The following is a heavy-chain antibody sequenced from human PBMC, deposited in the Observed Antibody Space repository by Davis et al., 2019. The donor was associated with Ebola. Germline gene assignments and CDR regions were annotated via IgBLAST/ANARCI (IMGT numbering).Heavy chain of an antibody. J-gene: IGHJ6*02. D-gene: IGHD2-2*02. CDR2: ISAYNGNT. Sequence: ASVKVSCKASGYTFTSYGISWVRQAPGQGLEWMGWISAYNGNTNYAQKLQGRVTMTTDTSTSTAYMELRSLRSDDTAVYYCARGNDGCSSTSCYKEYYYYGMDVWGQGTTVTVSS. V-gene: IGHV1-18*04. CDR1: GYTFTSYG. CDR3: ARGNDGCSSTSCYKEYYYYGMDV.